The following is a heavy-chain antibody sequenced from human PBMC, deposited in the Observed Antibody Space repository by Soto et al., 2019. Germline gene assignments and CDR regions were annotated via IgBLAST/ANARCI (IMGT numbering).Heavy chain of an antibody. D-gene: IGHD5-18*01. J-gene: IGHJ4*02. CDR3: ATRGYSYGRLYFDY. CDR2: IYYSGST. CDR1: GGSISSSSYY. Sequence: SETLSLTCTVSGGSISSSSYYWGWIRQPPGKGLEWIGSIYYSGSTYYNPSLKSRVTISVDTSKNQFSLKLSSVTAADTAVYYCATRGYSYGRLYFDYWGQGTLVTVSS. V-gene: IGHV4-39*01.